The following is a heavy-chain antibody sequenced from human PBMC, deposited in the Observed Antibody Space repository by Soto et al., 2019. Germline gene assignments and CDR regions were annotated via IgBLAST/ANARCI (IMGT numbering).Heavy chain of an antibody. D-gene: IGHD5-12*01. CDR1: GYSFTRYW. CDR2: IYPGDSDT. J-gene: IGHJ3*02. V-gene: IGHV5-51*01. Sequence: RGESLKISCKGSGYSFTRYWIGWVRQMPGKGLEWMGIIYPGDSDTRYSPSFQGQVTISADKSISTAYLQWSSLKASDTAMHYCARHQNIVATIRKNDAFDIWGQGTMVTVSS. CDR3: ARHQNIVATIRKNDAFDI.